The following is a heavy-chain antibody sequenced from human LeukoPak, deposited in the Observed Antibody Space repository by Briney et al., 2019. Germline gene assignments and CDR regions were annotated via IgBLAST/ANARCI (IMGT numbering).Heavy chain of an antibody. V-gene: IGHV1-2*06. CDR3: AREWELDYYYGMDV. D-gene: IGHD1-26*01. J-gene: IGHJ6*02. Sequence: GASVKVSCKASGYTFTGYYMHWVRQAPGQGLEWMGRINPNSGGTNYAQKFQGRVTMTRDTSISTAYMELSRLRSDDTAMYYCAREWELDYYYGMDVWGQGTTVTVSS. CDR1: GYTFTGYY. CDR2: INPNSGGT.